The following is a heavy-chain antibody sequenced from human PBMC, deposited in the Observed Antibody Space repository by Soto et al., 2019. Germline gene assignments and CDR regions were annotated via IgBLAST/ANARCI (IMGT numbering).Heavy chain of an antibody. CDR2: ISWNSKNI. V-gene: IGHV3-9*01. CDR1: GFEFDDYA. Sequence: GGSLRLSCIDSGFEFDDYAMHWVRQAPGKGLEWVSGISWNSKNIQYVDSVKGRFIISRDNAENSLYLQMNSLTSEDTAVYYCAKDLVFGEHSTDFYFESWGQGSQVTVSS. J-gene: IGHJ4*02. D-gene: IGHD4-17*01. CDR3: AKDLVFGEHSTDFYFES.